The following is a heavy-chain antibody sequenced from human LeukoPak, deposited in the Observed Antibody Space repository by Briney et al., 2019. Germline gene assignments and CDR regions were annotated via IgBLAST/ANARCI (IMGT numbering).Heavy chain of an antibody. D-gene: IGHD6-13*01. CDR3: ASAIGSIWYEFDY. J-gene: IGHJ4*02. V-gene: IGHV3-53*01. CDR2: IYSGGYT. Sequence: GGSLRLSCAASGFTFSVYFMGWVRQAPGRGLEWASVIYSGGYTYYAGSVKGRFTISRDNSKNTLYLQMNSLRADDTAVYYCASAIGSIWYEFDYWGQGTLVTVSS. CDR1: GFTFSVYF.